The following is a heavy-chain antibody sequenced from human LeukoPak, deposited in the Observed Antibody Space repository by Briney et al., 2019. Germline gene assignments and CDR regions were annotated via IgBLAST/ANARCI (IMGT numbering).Heavy chain of an antibody. CDR1: GYSISNGYS. CDR2: IYHGWST. V-gene: IGHV4-38-2*02. D-gene: IGHD6-19*01. CDR3: ARDETYNSDWQSNHYYDYMDV. Sequence: PSETLSLTCTVSGYSISNGYSWGWIRQPPGKGLEWIGSIYHGWSTYYNPSLKRLVTLSVDLPKNQVSLKLTSVTAAHTAVYFCARDETYNSDWQSNHYYDYMDVWGKGTTVTVSS. J-gene: IGHJ6*03.